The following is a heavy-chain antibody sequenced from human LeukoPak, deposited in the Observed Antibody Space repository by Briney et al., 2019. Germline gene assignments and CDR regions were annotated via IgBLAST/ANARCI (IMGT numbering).Heavy chain of an antibody. V-gene: IGHV3-66*01. CDR3: ARDRKYLYYGMEV. Sequence: GGSLRLSCEASGFSVSDIYMNWVRQAPGKGLEWLSVIYSGDKTSYADSVKDRFTISRDISKNMVYLQMNNLRAEDTAVYYCARDRKYLYYGMEVWGQGTTVTVSS. J-gene: IGHJ6*02. D-gene: IGHD3-10*01. CDR2: IYSGDKT. CDR1: GFSVSDIY.